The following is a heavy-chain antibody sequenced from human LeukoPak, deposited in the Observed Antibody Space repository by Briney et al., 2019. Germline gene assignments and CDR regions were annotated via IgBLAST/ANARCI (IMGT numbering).Heavy chain of an antibody. CDR2: IYHSGST. CDR1: GGSISSSNW. CDR3: ARSTGDYYDSTENAFDI. V-gene: IGHV4-4*02. D-gene: IGHD3-22*01. Sequence: ASGTLSLTCGVSGGSISSSNWWSWVRQPPGKGLEWIGEIYHSGSTNYNPSLRSRVTISVDKSKSQFSLKLSSVTAADTAVYYCARSTGDYYDSTENAFDIWGQGTKVTVSS. J-gene: IGHJ3*02.